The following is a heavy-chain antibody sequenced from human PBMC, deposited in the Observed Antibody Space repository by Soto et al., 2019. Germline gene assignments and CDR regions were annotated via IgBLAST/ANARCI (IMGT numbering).Heavy chain of an antibody. J-gene: IGHJ6*02. V-gene: IGHV3-74*01. Sequence: GGSLRLSCTASGFTVSGYWMHWFRQAPGNGLVWVSLIKDDGSITGYADFVKGRFTISRDTAKNTVYLQMNSLTAEDTAVYYCARDDIPGRAVSTYGMDVWGQATTVTVSS. D-gene: IGHD6-19*01. CDR3: ARDDIPGRAVSTYGMDV. CDR1: GFTVSGYW. CDR2: IKDDGSIT.